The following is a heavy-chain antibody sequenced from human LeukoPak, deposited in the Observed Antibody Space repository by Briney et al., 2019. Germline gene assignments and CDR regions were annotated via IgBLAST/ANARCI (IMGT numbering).Heavy chain of an antibody. CDR3: AKGGPEASAGLSWFDP. J-gene: IGHJ5*02. Sequence: SETLSLTCAISGGSISSSNWWTWVRQPPGKGLEWVGEIYLRGNTNYNPSLESRVPISVDTAKNQFSLKLTSVTAADTAVYYCAKGGPEASAGLSWFDPWGQGTLVTVSS. V-gene: IGHV4-4*02. CDR2: IYLRGNT. D-gene: IGHD1-14*01. CDR1: GGSISSSNW.